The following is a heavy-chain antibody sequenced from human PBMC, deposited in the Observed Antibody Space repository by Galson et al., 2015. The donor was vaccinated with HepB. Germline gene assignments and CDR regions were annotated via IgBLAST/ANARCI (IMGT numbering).Heavy chain of an antibody. D-gene: IGHD4-17*01. V-gene: IGHV3-23*01. Sequence: SLRLSCAASGFTFSSYAMSWVRQAPGKGLEWVSAISGSGGSTYYADSVKGRFTISRDNSKNTLYLQMNSLRAEDTAVYYCAKHPSYGDYTPYYFDYWGQGTLVTVSS. CDR1: GFTFSSYA. CDR2: ISGSGGST. J-gene: IGHJ4*02. CDR3: AKHPSYGDYTPYYFDY.